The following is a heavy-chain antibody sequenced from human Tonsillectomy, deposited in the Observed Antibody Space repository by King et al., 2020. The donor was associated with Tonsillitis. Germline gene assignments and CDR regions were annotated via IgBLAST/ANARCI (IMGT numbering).Heavy chain of an antibody. CDR3: GKARLVEMATSIDF. Sequence: VQLVESGGGVVQPGGSLRLSCEASGFTFSTCGIHWVRQAPGKGLEWVTFIRYDGSDKYYADSVKGRFTISKDNYKNAVYLQMNSLRIEDTAVYYCGKARLVEMATSIDFWGQGTLVTVSS. D-gene: IGHD5-24*01. J-gene: IGHJ4*02. CDR1: GFTFSTCG. CDR2: IRYDGSDK. V-gene: IGHV3-30*02.